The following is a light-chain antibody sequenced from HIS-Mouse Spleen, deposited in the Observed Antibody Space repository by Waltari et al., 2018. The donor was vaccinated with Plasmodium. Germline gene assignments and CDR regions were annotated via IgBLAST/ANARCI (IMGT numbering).Light chain of an antibody. CDR3: QQSYSTPPT. Sequence: DSQMTQSPSPLSASVGDRATITCRASQSISSYLNWYQQKPGKAPKIRIYAASSLQSGVPSRFSGSGSGTDFTLTISSLQPEDFATYYCQQSYSTPPTFGGGTKVEI. J-gene: IGKJ4*01. CDR2: AAS. V-gene: IGKV1-39*01. CDR1: QSISSY.